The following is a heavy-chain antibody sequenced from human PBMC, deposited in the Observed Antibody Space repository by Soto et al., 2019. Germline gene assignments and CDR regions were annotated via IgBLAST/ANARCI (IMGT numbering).Heavy chain of an antibody. D-gene: IGHD1-26*01. CDR3: ARGPEDSDVPRWDY. Sequence: QVQLMQSGAEVRKPGASVRLSCETSGYNFNQYYIHWVRQAPGQGLEWMGIINLRGGTTEYAHKFRGRVTVTGATSTKTAYIELRSLRSEDTAMYFCARGPEDSDVPRWDYWGQGTLVTLSS. J-gene: IGHJ4*02. CDR2: INLRGGTT. V-gene: IGHV1-46*02. CDR1: GYNFNQYY.